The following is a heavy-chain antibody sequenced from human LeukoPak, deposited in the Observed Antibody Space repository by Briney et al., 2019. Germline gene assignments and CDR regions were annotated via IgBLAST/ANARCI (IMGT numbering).Heavy chain of an antibody. CDR3: ARQKQNSGSYPVKY. V-gene: IGHV4-39*01. Sequence: PSETLSLTCTVSGGSISSSSYYWGWIRQPPGKGLEWIGSIYYSGSTYYNPSLKSRVTISVDTSKNQFSLKLSSVTAADTAVYYCARQKQNSGSYPVKYWGQGTLVTVSS. D-gene: IGHD1-26*01. CDR2: IYYSGST. J-gene: IGHJ4*02. CDR1: GGSISSSSYY.